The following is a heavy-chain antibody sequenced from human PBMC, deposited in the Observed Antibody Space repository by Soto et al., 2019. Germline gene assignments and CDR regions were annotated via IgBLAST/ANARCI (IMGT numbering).Heavy chain of an antibody. V-gene: IGHV4-31*03. J-gene: IGHJ5*02. CDR3: AREYYYDSTKTNWCDP. CDR1: GGSISSGGYY. D-gene: IGHD3-22*01. Sequence: SETLSLTCTVSGGSISSGGYYWSWIRQHPGKGLEWIGYIYYSGSTYYNPSLKSRVTISADTSKNQFSLKLSSVTAADTAVYYCAREYYYDSTKTNWCDPWGQGTLVTVSS. CDR2: IYYSGST.